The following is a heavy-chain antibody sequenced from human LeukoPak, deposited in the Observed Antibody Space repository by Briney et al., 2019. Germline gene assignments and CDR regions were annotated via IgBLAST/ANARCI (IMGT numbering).Heavy chain of an antibody. J-gene: IGHJ3*02. CDR1: GFTLSRYG. CDR3: ARDRGKGTFDI. D-gene: IGHD1/OR15-1a*01. V-gene: IGHV3-33*01. CDR2: IWYDGSNK. Sequence: GRSLRLSCAASGFTLSRYGMHWVRQAPGKGLEWVAVIWYDGSNKYYADSVKGRFTISRDNSKNTLYLQMNSLRAEDTAVYYCARDRGKGTFDIWGQGTMVTVSS.